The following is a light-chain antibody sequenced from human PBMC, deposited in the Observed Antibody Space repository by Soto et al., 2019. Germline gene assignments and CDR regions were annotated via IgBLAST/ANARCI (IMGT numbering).Light chain of an antibody. V-gene: IGLV1-40*01. CDR3: QSYDSSLSPSRV. CDR2: GNS. CDR1: SSNIGAGYD. J-gene: IGLJ1*01. Sequence: QSVLTQPPSVSGAPGQRVTISCTGSSSNIGAGYDVHWYQQLPGTAPKLLIYGNSNRPSGVPDRFSGSKSGTSASLAITGLQAEDEADYYCQSYDSSLSPSRVFATGTKVTVL.